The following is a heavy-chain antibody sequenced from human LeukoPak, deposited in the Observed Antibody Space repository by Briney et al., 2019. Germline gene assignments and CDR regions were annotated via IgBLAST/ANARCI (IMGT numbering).Heavy chain of an antibody. CDR2: FVLGNGGT. D-gene: IGHD4/OR15-4a*01. V-gene: IGHV1-58*01. CDR3: VADRGAHHLDY. J-gene: IGHJ4*02. CDR1: GFTFTTSA. Sequence: SVKVSCTASGFTFTTSALQWVRQTRGQRLEWIGWFVLGNGGTTFAQKFQGRVSITRDTSTMTYYMEMSSLTSEDTAVYYCVADRGAHHLDYWGQGTLVTVSS.